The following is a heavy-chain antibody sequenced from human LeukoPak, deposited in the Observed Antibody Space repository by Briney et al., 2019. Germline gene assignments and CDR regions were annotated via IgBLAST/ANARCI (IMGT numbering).Heavy chain of an antibody. J-gene: IGHJ4*02. CDR2: INPNSGGT. D-gene: IGHD3-22*01. V-gene: IGHV1-2*02. CDR1: GYTFTGYY. Sequence: ASVKVSCKASGYTFTGYYMHWVRQAPGQGLEWMGWINPNSGGTNYAQKFQGRVTMTRDTSISTAHMELSRLRSDDTAVDYCARGGYDDSSGYRVLDYWGQGTLGTVSS. CDR3: ARGGYDDSSGYRVLDY.